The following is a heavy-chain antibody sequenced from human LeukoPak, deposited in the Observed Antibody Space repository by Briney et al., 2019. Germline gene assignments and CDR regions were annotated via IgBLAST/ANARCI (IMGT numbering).Heavy chain of an antibody. D-gene: IGHD6-13*01. CDR2: ISGSGGST. Sequence: GGSLRLSCAASGFTFSSYAMSWVRQAPGKGLEWVSGISGSGGSTYYADSVKGRFTISRDNSKNTLYLQMNSLRAEDTAVYYCAKGLYSSSWYFFDYWGQGTLAAVSS. V-gene: IGHV3-23*01. J-gene: IGHJ4*02. CDR3: AKGLYSSSWYFFDY. CDR1: GFTFSSYA.